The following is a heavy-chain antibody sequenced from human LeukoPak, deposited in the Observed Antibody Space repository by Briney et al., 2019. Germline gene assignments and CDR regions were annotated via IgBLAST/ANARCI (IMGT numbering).Heavy chain of an antibody. CDR3: ARVPHPDYDFWSGYYYYYYYYMDV. CDR1: GFTFSSYS. CDR2: ISSSSTI. V-gene: IGHV3-48*01. J-gene: IGHJ6*03. D-gene: IGHD3-3*01. Sequence: GGSLRLSCAASGFTFSSYSMNWVRQAPGKGLEWVSYISSSSTIYYADSVKGRFTISRDNAKNSLYLQMNSLRAEDTAVYYCARVPHPDYDFWSGYYYYYYYYMDVWGKGTTVTVSS.